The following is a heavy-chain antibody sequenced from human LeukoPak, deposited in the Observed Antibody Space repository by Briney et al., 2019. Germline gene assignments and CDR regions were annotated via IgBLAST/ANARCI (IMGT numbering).Heavy chain of an antibody. CDR1: GTSVSGHY. CDR3: ARNFGGYSYGPVFDP. J-gene: IGHJ5*02. CDR2: LYSSGST. Sequence: PSETLSLTCTVSGTSVSGHYWSWIRQPPGKGLEWIGYLYSSGSTNYNPSLKSRVTMSVDTSKNQFSLKLNSVTAADTAVYYCARNFGGYSYGPVFDPWGQGTLVTVSS. D-gene: IGHD5-18*01. V-gene: IGHV4-59*08.